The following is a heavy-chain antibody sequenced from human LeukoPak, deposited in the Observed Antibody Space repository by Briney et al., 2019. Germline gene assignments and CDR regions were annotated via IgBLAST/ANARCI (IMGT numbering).Heavy chain of an antibody. V-gene: IGHV3-74*01. J-gene: IGHJ4*02. CDR2: IYSDGSIT. CDR3: SRDPSAVAGNFDY. D-gene: IGHD6-19*01. Sequence: GGSLRLSCAASGFTFSNYWMHWVRQAPGKGLVWVSRIYSDGSITNYADSVKGRFTISRDNAKNTLFLQMNSLRAEDTAVYYCSRDPSAVAGNFDYWGQGTLVTVSS. CDR1: GFTFSNYW.